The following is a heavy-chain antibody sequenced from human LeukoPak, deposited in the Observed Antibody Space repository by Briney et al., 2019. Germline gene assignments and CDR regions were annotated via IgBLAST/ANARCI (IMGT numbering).Heavy chain of an antibody. D-gene: IGHD1-14*01. J-gene: IGHJ4*02. CDR1: GGSISSGGYY. CDR3: ASASPQTD. V-gene: IGHV4-31*03. CDR2: IYYSGST. Sequence: SQTLSLTCTVSGGSISSGGYYWSWLRQKPGQGLEWLGYIYYSGSTYYNPSLKSRVIISVDTSKNQFSLKLRSVAAADTAVYYCASASPQTDWGQGTLVTVSS.